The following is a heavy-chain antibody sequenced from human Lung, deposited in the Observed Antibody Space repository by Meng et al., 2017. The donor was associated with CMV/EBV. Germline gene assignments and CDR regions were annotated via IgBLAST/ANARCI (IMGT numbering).Heavy chain of an antibody. CDR2: IIPIIGIT. Sequence: SVKVSCKASGSSFGNYGISWVRQAPGQGLEWMGVIIPIIGITKYAQRFQGRVTITADTSTSTAYMGLSSLRSEDTAMYYCARERDSSSWLDGYWGQGTLVTVPS. CDR3: ARERDSSSWLDGY. V-gene: IGHV1-69*10. J-gene: IGHJ4*02. CDR1: GSSFGNYG. D-gene: IGHD6-13*01.